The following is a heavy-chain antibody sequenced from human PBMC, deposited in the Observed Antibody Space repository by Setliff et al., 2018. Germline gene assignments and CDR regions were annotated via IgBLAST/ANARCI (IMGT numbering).Heavy chain of an antibody. V-gene: IGHV3-15*01. J-gene: IGHJ6*03. D-gene: IGHD3-3*01. CDR2: IKSKTDGGTT. CDR3: TTLPRNYDFWSSSYYYYMDV. Sequence: GGSLRLSCAASGFTFSSYAMSWVRQAPGEGLEWVGRIKSKTDGGTTDYAAPVKGRFTISRDDSKNTLYLQMNSLKTEDTAVYYCTTLPRNYDFWSSSYYYYMDVWGKGTTVTVSS. CDR1: GFTFSSYA.